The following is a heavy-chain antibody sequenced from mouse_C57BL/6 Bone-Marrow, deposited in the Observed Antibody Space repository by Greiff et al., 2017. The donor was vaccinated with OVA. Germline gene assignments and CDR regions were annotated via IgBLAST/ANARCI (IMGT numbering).Heavy chain of an antibody. V-gene: IGHV1-76*01. D-gene: IGHD1-1*01. CDR1: GYTFTDYY. Sequence: QVQLQQSGAELVRPGASVKLSCKASGYTFTDYYINWVKQRPGQGLEWIARIYPGSGNTYYNEKFKGKATLTAEKSSSTAYMQLSSLTSEDSAVYFCAKGIITTVVAPYYAMDYGGQGTSVTVSS. CDR3: AKGIITTVVAPYYAMDY. J-gene: IGHJ4*01. CDR2: IYPGSGNT.